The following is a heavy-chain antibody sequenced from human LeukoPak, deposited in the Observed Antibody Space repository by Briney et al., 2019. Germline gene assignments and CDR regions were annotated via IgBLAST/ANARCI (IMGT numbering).Heavy chain of an antibody. J-gene: IGHJ4*02. CDR1: GFTFSSYG. D-gene: IGHD3-9*01. V-gene: IGHV3-30*18. CDR3: AKAPSHILTAPFDY. Sequence: GGSLRLSCAASGFTFSSYGMHWVRQAPGKGLEWVAVISYDGSNKYYADSVKGRFTISRDNSKNTLYLQMNSLRAEDTAVYYCAKAPSHILTAPFDYWGQGTLVTVSS. CDR2: ISYDGSNK.